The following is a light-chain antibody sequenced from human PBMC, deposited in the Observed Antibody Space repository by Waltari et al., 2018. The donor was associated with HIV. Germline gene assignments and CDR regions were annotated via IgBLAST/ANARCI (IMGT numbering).Light chain of an antibody. J-gene: IGLJ3*02. CDR2: TNN. V-gene: IGLV1-44*01. CDR3: ATWDDSLNGWV. CDR1: RSNIATNT. Sequence: QSVLTQPPSASGTPGPRVTISCSGSRSNIATNTVNWYQQLPGTAPKLLIYTNNQRPSGVPARFSGSKSGTSASLAISGLQSDDDADYYCATWDDSLNGWVFGGGTRLTVL.